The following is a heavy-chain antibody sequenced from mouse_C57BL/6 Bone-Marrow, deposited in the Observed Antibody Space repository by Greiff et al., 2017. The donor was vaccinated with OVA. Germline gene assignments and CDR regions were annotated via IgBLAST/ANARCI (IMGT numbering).Heavy chain of an antibody. V-gene: IGHV5-17*01. D-gene: IGHD2-1*01. J-gene: IGHJ3*01. CDR1: GFTFSDYG. CDR3: ARPRYCNYLAWFAY. Sequence: EVKLVESGGGLVKPGGSLKLSCAASGFTFSDYGMHWVRQAPEKGLEWVAYISSGSSTIYYADTVKGRFTISRDNAKNTLFRQMTSLRSEDTAMYYCARPRYCNYLAWFAYWGQGTLVTVSA. CDR2: ISSGSSTI.